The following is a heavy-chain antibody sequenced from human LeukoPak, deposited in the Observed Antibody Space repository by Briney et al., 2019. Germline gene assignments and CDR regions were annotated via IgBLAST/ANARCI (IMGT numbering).Heavy chain of an antibody. Sequence: GRSLRLSCAASGFTFSSYGMHWVRQAPGKGLEWVAIVWYDGSKQFYADSVKGRFTISRDNSKNTLYLLMNSLRAEDTAVYYCAKDLRTGDFDFWGQGTLVTVSS. D-gene: IGHD7-27*01. CDR3: AKDLRTGDFDF. V-gene: IGHV3-33*06. CDR1: GFTFSSYG. J-gene: IGHJ4*02. CDR2: VWYDGSKQ.